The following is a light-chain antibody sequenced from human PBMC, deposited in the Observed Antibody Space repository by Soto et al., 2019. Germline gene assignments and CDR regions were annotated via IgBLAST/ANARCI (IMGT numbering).Light chain of an antibody. CDR2: GAS. J-gene: IGKJ1*01. CDR3: QQYGSSRT. V-gene: IGKV3-20*01. CDR1: QSLSGRY. Sequence: DTMLTQSPGTLALSPGEGATLSCRASQSLSGRYLAWYQQKPGQAPRLLIYGASTRATGIPDRFSGSGSGTDFTLTISRLEPEDFAVYYCQQYGSSRTFGQGTKVDIK.